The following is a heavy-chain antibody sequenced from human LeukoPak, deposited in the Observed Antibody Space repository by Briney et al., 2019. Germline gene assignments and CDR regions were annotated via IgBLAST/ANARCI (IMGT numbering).Heavy chain of an antibody. CDR3: ARGPNVVVTAIPIDY. Sequence: SGTLSLTCTVSGGSISSYYWSWIRQPAGKGLEWIGRIYTSGTTNYNPSLRSRVTMSVDTSKNQFSLKLSSVTAADTAVYYCARGPNVVVTAIPIDYWGQGILVTVSS. V-gene: IGHV4-4*07. D-gene: IGHD2-21*02. CDR2: IYTSGTT. J-gene: IGHJ4*02. CDR1: GGSISSYY.